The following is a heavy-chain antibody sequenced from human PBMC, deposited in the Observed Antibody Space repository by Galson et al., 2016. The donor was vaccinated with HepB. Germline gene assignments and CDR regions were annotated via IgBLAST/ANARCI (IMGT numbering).Heavy chain of an antibody. D-gene: IGHD3-3*01. CDR3: VREKQGITVFGLVMDS. V-gene: IGHV3-21*01. CDR1: GFRFSSYP. CDR2: VSAGSSFI. J-gene: IGHJ4*02. Sequence: SLRLSCAASGFRFSSYPMHWVRQRPGKGLEWVASVSAGSSFINYADSLKGRFTISRDNAQNSLNLQMNNLRGEDTAVYYCVREKQGITVFGLVMDSWGQGTLVTVSS.